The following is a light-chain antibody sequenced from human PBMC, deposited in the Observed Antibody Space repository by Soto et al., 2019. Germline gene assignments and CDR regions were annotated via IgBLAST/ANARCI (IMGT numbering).Light chain of an antibody. Sequence: EIVLTQSPGTLSLSPGERATLSCRASQSVSSSYLAWYQQKPGQAPRLLIYGASSRATGITDRFSGSGSGTDFTLTISRLETEDFAVYYCQQYGSSFMYTFGQGTKLEIK. CDR1: QSVSSSY. V-gene: IGKV3-20*01. CDR2: GAS. J-gene: IGKJ2*01. CDR3: QQYGSSFMYT.